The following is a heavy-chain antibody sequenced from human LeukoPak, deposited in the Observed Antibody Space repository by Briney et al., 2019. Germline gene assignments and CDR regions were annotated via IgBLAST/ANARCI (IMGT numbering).Heavy chain of an antibody. CDR3: ARPSSSSWYSADYYYYGMDA. V-gene: IGHV4-39*01. CDR2: IYYSGST. CDR1: GGSISSSSYY. J-gene: IGHJ6*02. Sequence: SETLSLTCTVSGGSISSSSYYWGWLRQPPGKGLEWIGSIYYSGSTYYNPSLKSRVTISVDTSKNQFSLKLSSVTAADTAVYYCARPSSSSWYSADYYYYGMDAWGQGTTVTVSS. D-gene: IGHD6-13*01.